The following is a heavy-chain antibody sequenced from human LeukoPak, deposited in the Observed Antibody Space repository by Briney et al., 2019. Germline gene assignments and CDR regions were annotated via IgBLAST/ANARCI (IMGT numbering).Heavy chain of an antibody. J-gene: IGHJ4*02. CDR1: GFTFSSYW. V-gene: IGHV3-74*01. D-gene: IGHD3-9*01. CDR3: AKEGETYYDILTGYPAGGAFDY. Sequence: GGSLRLSCAASGFTFSSYWMHWVRRAPGKGLVWVSRSNRDGRSTSYADSVKGRFTISRDNAKNSLYLQMNSLRAEDTALYYCAKEGETYYDILTGYPAGGAFDYWGQGTLVTVSS. CDR2: SNRDGRST.